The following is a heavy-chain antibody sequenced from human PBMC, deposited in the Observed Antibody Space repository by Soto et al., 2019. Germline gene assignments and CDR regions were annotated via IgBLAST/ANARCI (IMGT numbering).Heavy chain of an antibody. CDR1: GFTFSSYA. D-gene: IGHD6-13*01. CDR2: ISGSGGGT. CDR3: EKVKLGVAALGY. J-gene: IGHJ4*02. Sequence: GSLRLSCAASGFTFSSYAMSLVRQAPGKGLEWVSAISGSGGGTYYADSVKGRFTISRDNSKNTLYLQMNSLRAEDTAVYYCEKVKLGVAALGYWGQGTLVTVSS. V-gene: IGHV3-23*01.